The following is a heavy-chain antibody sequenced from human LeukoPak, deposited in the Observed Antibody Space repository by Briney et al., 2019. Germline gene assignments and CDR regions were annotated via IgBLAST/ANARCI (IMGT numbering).Heavy chain of an antibody. Sequence: ASVKVSCKASGYTFTSYGISWVRQAPGQGLEWMGWISAYNGNTNYAQKLQGRVTMTTDTSTSTAYMELRSLRSDDTAVYYCARGMDRMFDDSSGYWVWGQGTMVTVSS. J-gene: IGHJ3*01. CDR3: ARGMDRMFDDSSGYWV. D-gene: IGHD3-22*01. CDR1: GYTFTSYG. CDR2: ISAYNGNT. V-gene: IGHV1-18*01.